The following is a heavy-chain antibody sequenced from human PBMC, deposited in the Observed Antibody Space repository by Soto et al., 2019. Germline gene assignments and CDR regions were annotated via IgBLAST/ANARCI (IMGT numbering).Heavy chain of an antibody. V-gene: IGHV1-2*02. J-gene: IGHJ3*02. CDR3: AREITILRGDAFDI. CDR1: GYTFTGYY. D-gene: IGHD3-9*01. CDR2: INPNSGGT. Sequence: ASVKVSCKASGYTFTGYYMHWVRQAPGQGLEWMGWINPNSGGTNCAQKFQGRVTMTRDTSISTAYMELSRLRSDDTAVYYCAREITILRGDAFDIWGQGTMVTVSS.